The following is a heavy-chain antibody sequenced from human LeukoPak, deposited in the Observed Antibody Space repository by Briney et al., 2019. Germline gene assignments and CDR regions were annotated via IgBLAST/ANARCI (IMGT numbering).Heavy chain of an antibody. CDR1: GFTVSSNY. CDR3: ARDDGSGSYPYYFDY. CDR2: IYSGGST. V-gene: IGHV3-66*01. J-gene: IGHJ4*02. Sequence: PGGSLRLSCAASGFTVSSNYMSWVRQAPGKGLEWVSVIYSGGSTYYADSVKGRFTISRDNSKNTLYLQMNSLRAEDTAVYYCARDDGSGSYPYYFDYWGQGTLVTVSS. D-gene: IGHD3-10*01.